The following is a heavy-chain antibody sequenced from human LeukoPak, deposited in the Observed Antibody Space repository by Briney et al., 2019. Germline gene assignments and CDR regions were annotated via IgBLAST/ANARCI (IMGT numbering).Heavy chain of an antibody. J-gene: IGHJ4*02. CDR1: GGSISSYY. Sequence: SETLSLTCTVSGGSISSYYWSWIRQPPGKGLVWIGYIYYSGSTNYNPSLKSRVTISVDTSKNQFSLKLSSVTAADTAVYYCARHSNSYFDYWGQGTLVTVSS. CDR2: IYYSGST. V-gene: IGHV4-59*08. D-gene: IGHD5-24*01. CDR3: ARHSNSYFDY.